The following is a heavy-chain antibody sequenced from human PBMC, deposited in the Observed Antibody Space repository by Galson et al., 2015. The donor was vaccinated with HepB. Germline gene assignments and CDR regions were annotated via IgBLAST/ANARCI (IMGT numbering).Heavy chain of an antibody. CDR3: ARNGGVGTNYYYYYGMDV. V-gene: IGHV7-4-1*02. D-gene: IGHD4-23*01. CDR2: INTNTGNP. Sequence: SVKVSCKASGYTFTSYAMNWVRQAPGQGLEWMGWINTNTGNPTYAQGFTGRFVFSLDTSVSTAYLQISSLKAEDTAVYYCARNGGVGTNYYYYYGMDVWGQGTTVTVSS. CDR1: GYTFTSYA. J-gene: IGHJ6*02.